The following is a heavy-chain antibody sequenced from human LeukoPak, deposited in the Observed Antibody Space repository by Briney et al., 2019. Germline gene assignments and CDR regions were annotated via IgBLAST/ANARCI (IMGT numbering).Heavy chain of an antibody. CDR1: GGSISSYY. Sequence: PSETLSLTCTVSGGSISSYYWSWIRQPPGKGLEWIGYIYYSGSTNYNPSLKSRVTISVDTSKNQFSLKLSSVTAADTAVYYCARASRLRLLGIWGQGTMVTVSS. CDR3: ARASRLRLLGI. V-gene: IGHV4-59*01. CDR2: IYYSGST. J-gene: IGHJ3*02. D-gene: IGHD3-16*01.